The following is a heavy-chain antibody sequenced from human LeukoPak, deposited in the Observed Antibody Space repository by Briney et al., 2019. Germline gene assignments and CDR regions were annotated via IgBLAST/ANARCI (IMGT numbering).Heavy chain of an antibody. CDR2: IIPIFGTA. V-gene: IGHV1-69*13. Sequence: SVKVSCKASGGTFSSYAISWVRQAPGQGLEWMGGIIPIFGTANYAQKFQGRVTITADESTSTAYMELSSLRSEDTAVYYCAHLPNGHDDYGDYRLAYYFDYWGQGTLVTVSS. CDR3: AHLPNGHDDYGDYRLAYYFDY. D-gene: IGHD4-17*01. CDR1: GGTFSSYA. J-gene: IGHJ4*02.